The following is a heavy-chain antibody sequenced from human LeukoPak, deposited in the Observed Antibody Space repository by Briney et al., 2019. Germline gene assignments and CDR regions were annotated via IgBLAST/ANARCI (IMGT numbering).Heavy chain of an antibody. V-gene: IGHV3-53*01. CDR3: ASNSGYVYFQH. D-gene: IGHD5-12*01. Sequence: GGSLRRSGAVSGFTGSDNYMSWVRQAPGKGLEWVSVFYRSGSTYYADSVRGRFTISRDDSKNTLYLQMNSLRAEDTAVYYCASNSGYVYFQHWGQGTLVTVSS. CDR1: GFTGSDNY. CDR2: FYRSGST. J-gene: IGHJ1*01.